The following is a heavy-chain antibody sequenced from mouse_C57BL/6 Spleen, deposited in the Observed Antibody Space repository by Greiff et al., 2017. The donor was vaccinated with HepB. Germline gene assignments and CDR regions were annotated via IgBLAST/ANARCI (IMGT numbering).Heavy chain of an antibody. V-gene: IGHV1-64*01. J-gene: IGHJ3*01. D-gene: IGHD2-4*01. CDR1: GYTFTSYW. Sequence: QVQLQQPGAELVKPGASVKLSCKASGYTFTSYWMHWVKQRPGQGLEWIGMIHPNSGSTNYNEKFKSKATLTVDKSSSTAYMQLSSLTSEDSAVYYCARDDYVLAYWGQGTLVTVSA. CDR3: ARDDYVLAY. CDR2: IHPNSGST.